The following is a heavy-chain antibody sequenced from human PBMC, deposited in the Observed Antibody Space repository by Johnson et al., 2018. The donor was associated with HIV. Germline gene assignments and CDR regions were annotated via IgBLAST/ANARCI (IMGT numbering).Heavy chain of an antibody. Sequence: VQLVESGGGLLQPGRSLRLSCVASGFSFDDYVMHWVRQAPGKGLEWVSVIYSGGRTYYADSVKGRFTISRDNSRNTVYLQMSGLRSEDTAIYYCAREGSGSYQIWGQGTMVTVSS. CDR2: IYSGGRT. D-gene: IGHD1-26*01. CDR3: AREGSGSYQI. CDR1: GFSFDDYV. V-gene: IGHV3-66*02. J-gene: IGHJ3*02.